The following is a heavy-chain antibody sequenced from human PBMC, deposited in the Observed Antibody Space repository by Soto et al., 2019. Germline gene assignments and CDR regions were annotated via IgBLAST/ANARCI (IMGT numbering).Heavy chain of an antibody. V-gene: IGHV1-18*01. Sequence: QVQLVQSGAEVKKPGASVKVSCKASGYTFTSYGISWVRQAPGQGLEWMGWIRAYNGNTNYAQKLQGRVTMNTETSTSSVYSELRCLSADDTGLYYCARNLQTMDVWGQGTTVTVSS. CDR2: IRAYNGNT. CDR3: ARNLQTMDV. J-gene: IGHJ6*02. CDR1: GYTFTSYG.